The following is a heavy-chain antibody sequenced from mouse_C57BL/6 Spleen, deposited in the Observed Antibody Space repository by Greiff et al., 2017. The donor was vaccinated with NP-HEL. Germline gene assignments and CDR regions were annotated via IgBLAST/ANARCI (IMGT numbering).Heavy chain of an antibody. CDR3: ARVEGLKDY. Sequence: EVQLQQSGPVLVKPGASVKMSCKASGYTFTDYYMNWVKQSHGKSLEWIGVINPYNGGTSYNQKFKGKATLTVDKSSSTAYMELNSLTSEDSAVYYWARVEGLKDYWGKGTTLTVSS. CDR1: GYTFTDYY. D-gene: IGHD2-4*01. CDR2: INPYNGGT. V-gene: IGHV1-19*01. J-gene: IGHJ2*01.